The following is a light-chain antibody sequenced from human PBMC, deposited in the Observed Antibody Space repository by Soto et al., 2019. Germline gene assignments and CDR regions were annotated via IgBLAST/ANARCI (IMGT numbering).Light chain of an antibody. J-gene: IGKJ4*01. CDR2: AAS. CDR1: QGIGNN. CDR3: LQHNSYPLT. V-gene: IGKV1-17*01. Sequence: DIQMTQSPSSLSASVGDRVTITCRASQGIGNNLGWYQQKPGKAPKRLIYAASSLQSGVPSRFSGSGSGTEFTLTISSLQPEDFATYYCLQHNSYPLTFGGGTKVDI.